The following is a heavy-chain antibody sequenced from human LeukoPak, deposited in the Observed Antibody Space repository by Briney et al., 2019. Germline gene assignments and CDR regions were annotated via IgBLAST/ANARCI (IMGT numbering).Heavy chain of an antibody. Sequence: GASVKVSCEASGYTFTGYYMHWVRQAPGQGLEWMGWINPNSGGTNYAQKFQERVTITRDMSTSTAYMELSSLRSEDTAVYYCAADYYDSSGYYSHWGQGTLVTVSS. CDR3: AADYYDSSGYYSH. CDR2: INPNSGGT. D-gene: IGHD3-22*01. V-gene: IGHV1-2*02. J-gene: IGHJ4*02. CDR1: GYTFTGYY.